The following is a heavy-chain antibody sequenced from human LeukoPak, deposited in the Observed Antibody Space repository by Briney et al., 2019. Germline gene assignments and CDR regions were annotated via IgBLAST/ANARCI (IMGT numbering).Heavy chain of an antibody. CDR1: GYTFTGHY. D-gene: IGHD5-24*01. J-gene: IGHJ3*02. Sequence: SVKVSCKASGYTFTGHYILWVRQAPGQGLEWMGWINPNSGNTNYAQNFQGRVTMTSDTSTSTAYMELSRLRSDDTAVYFCAREGIEMAAFDIWGQGTMVTVSS. V-gene: IGHV1-2*02. CDR2: INPNSGNT. CDR3: AREGIEMAAFDI.